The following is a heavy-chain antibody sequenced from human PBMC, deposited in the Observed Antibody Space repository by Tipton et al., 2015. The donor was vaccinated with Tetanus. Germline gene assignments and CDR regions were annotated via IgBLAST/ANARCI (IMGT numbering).Heavy chain of an antibody. CDR1: GGSFSGYY. CDR3: AGLQYSSSFDY. J-gene: IGHJ4*02. CDR2: INHSGST. V-gene: IGHV4-34*01. Sequence: LSLTCAVYGGSFSGYYWSWIRQPPGKGLEWIGEINHSGSTNYNPSLKSRVTISVDTSKNQFSLQLSSGTAADTAVSYCAGLQYSSSFDYWGQGTLVTVSS. D-gene: IGHD6-13*01.